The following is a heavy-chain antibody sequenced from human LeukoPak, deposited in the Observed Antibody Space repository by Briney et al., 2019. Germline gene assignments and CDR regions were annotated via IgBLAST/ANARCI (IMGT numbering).Heavy chain of an antibody. V-gene: IGHV4-59*08. CDR1: GDSISPYY. D-gene: IGHD1-7*01. Sequence: PSETLSLTCTVSGDSISPYYWSWIRQPPGKGLEWIGYISYRGSTDYDPSLKSRVTISVDTSKNQFSLELSSVTAADTAMYYCARHRAGTTYDFWGQGTLVTVSS. CDR3: ARHRAGTTYDF. CDR2: ISYRGST. J-gene: IGHJ4*02.